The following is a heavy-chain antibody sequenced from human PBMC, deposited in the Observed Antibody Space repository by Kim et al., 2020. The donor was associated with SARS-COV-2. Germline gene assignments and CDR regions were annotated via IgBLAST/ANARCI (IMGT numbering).Heavy chain of an antibody. J-gene: IGHJ5*02. CDR3: ARLRAPGWDWFDT. Sequence: IPSLKSRVTISVDTSKNQVSLNLRSVTAADTAVYYWARLRAPGWDWFDTWGQGTLVIVSS. D-gene: IGHD3-16*01. V-gene: IGHV4-59*01.